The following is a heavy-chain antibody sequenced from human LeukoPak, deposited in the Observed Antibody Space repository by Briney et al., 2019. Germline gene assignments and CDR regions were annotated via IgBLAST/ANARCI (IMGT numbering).Heavy chain of an antibody. D-gene: IGHD2-15*01. V-gene: IGHV5-51*01. CDR1: GYSINNYW. J-gene: IGHJ5*02. CDR2: IYPADSDI. Sequence: GESLKISCKGSGYSINNYWIGWVRQMPGKGLEWMGIIYPADSDIRYSPSFQGQITISADKSISTVYLQWSSLKASDTAMYYCARQEYCSGGSCYTWFDPWGQGTLVTVSS. CDR3: ARQEYCSGGSCYTWFDP.